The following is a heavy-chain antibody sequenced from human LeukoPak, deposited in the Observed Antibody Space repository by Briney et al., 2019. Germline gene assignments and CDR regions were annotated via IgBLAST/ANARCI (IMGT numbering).Heavy chain of an antibody. V-gene: IGHV3-7*01. CDR2: IKQDGSEE. D-gene: IGHD1-26*01. CDR3: ARTMVGATKGYFQH. CDR1: GFTFSSYW. J-gene: IGHJ1*01. Sequence: GGSLRLSCAASGFTFSSYWMSWVRQAPGKGLEWVANIKQDGSEEYYVDSVKGRFTISRDNAKNSLYLQMNSLRAEDTAVYYCARTMVGATKGYFQHWGQGTLVTVSS.